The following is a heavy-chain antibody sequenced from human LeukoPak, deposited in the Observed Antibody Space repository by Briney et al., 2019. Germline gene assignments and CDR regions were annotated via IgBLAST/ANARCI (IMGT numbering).Heavy chain of an antibody. J-gene: IGHJ6*02. D-gene: IGHD5-12*01. Sequence: GASVKVSCKASGYTFTGYCMHWVRQAPGQGLEWMGWIKPNSGGTKYAQNFQGRATMTRDTSSSTAYMELSRLRSDDTAVYYCARDRADGGYANYYFYGMAVWGQGTTVTVSS. CDR1: GYTFTGYC. CDR2: IKPNSGGT. V-gene: IGHV1-2*02. CDR3: ARDRADGGYANYYFYGMAV.